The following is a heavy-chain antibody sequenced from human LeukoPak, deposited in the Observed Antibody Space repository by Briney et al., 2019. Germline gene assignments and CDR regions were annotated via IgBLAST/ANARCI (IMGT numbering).Heavy chain of an antibody. J-gene: IGHJ4*02. CDR2: IASKTDGGTT. V-gene: IGHV3-15*04. CDR1: GFTFSSYV. Sequence: PGGSLRLSCAASGFTFSSYVMHWVRQAPGKGLEWVGRIASKTDGGTTDYAAPVKGRFTISRDDSKNTLFLQMNSLKTEDTAVYYCTTGIRGDCGQGTLVTVSS. CDR3: TTGIRGD.